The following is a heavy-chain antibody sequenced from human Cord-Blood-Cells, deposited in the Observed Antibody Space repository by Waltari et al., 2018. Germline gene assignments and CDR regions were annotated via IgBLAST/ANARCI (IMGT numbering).Heavy chain of an antibody. V-gene: IGHV4-34*01. CDR3: ARGPIFGVVINWFDP. CDR1: GGSFSGYY. CDR2: INQSGST. D-gene: IGHD3-3*01. Sequence: QVQLQQWGAGLLKPSETLSLTCAVYGGSFSGYYWSWIRQPPGKGLEWIGEINQSGSTNYNPPLKSRVTISVDTSKNQFSLKLSSVTAADTAVYYCARGPIFGVVINWFDPWGQGTLVTVSS. J-gene: IGHJ5*02.